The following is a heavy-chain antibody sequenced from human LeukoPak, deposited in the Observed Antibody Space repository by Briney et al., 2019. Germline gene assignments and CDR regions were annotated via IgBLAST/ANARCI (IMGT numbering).Heavy chain of an antibody. J-gene: IGHJ4*02. Sequence: SGGSLRLSCAASGFTFSSYAMHWVRQAPGKGLEWVAVISYDGSNKYYADSVKGRFTISRDNSKNTLYLQMNSLRAEDTAVYYCARGFGNYYDSSGVRGRDYWGQGTLVTVSS. CDR1: GFTFSSYA. CDR2: ISYDGSNK. CDR3: ARGFGNYYDSSGVRGRDY. V-gene: IGHV3-30*04. D-gene: IGHD3-22*01.